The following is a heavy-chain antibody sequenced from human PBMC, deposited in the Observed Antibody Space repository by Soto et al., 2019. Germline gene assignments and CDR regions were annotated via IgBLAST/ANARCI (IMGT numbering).Heavy chain of an antibody. CDR1: GYTFTASG. Sequence: ASVKVSCKASGYTFTASGISWVRQAPGQGLEWMGWTSIYNGHTEYSPKFLGRVVMTTDTSADTAYLELKSLRPDDAALYYCARWDDYGDSDQHHFDKRGQGSLVIVSA. CDR3: ARWDDYGDSDQHHFDK. V-gene: IGHV1-18*01. J-gene: IGHJ4*02. CDR2: TSIYNGHT. D-gene: IGHD4-17*01.